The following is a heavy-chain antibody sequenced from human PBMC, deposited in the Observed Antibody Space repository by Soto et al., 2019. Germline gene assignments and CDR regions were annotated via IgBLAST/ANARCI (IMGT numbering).Heavy chain of an antibody. CDR1: GFTFSSFA. J-gene: IGHJ6*03. CDR3: AKDGDDCTNGVCLYYYMDV. V-gene: IGHV3-23*01. Sequence: PGGSLRLSCAASGFTFSSFAMHWVRQAPGKGLEWVSAISGSGVGTYYADSVQGRFIISRDNSKNTLYLQMNSLRAEDTAVYYCAKDGDDCTNGVCLYYYMDVWGKGTTVTVPS. D-gene: IGHD2-8*01. CDR2: ISGSGVGT.